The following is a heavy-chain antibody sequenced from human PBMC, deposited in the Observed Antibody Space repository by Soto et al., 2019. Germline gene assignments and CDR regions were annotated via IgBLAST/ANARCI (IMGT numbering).Heavy chain of an antibody. CDR3: AKLEGTKDVLRFLEWLSHAAYYYYYGMDV. Sequence: QVQLVESGGGVVRPGRSLRLSCAASGFTFSSYGMHWVRQAPGKGLEWVAVISYDGSNKYYADSVKGRFTISRDNSKNTLYLQMNSLRAEDTAVYYCAKLEGTKDVLRFLEWLSHAAYYYYYGMDVWGQGTTVTVSS. CDR1: GFTFSSYG. CDR2: ISYDGSNK. D-gene: IGHD3-3*01. V-gene: IGHV3-30*18. J-gene: IGHJ6*02.